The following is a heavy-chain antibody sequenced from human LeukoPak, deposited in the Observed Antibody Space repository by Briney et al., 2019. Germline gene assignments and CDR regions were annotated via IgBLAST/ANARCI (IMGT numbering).Heavy chain of an antibody. CDR1: GGTFSSYA. CDR2: IIPIFGTA. J-gene: IGHJ4*02. Sequence: ASVKVSCKASGGTFSSYAISWVRQAPGQGLEWMGGIIPIFGTANYAQKFQGRVTITTDESTSTAYMELSSLRSEDTAVYYCARDLRSYYDSSGYYYWGQGTLVTVSS. V-gene: IGHV1-69*05. CDR3: ARDLRSYYDSSGYYY. D-gene: IGHD3-22*01.